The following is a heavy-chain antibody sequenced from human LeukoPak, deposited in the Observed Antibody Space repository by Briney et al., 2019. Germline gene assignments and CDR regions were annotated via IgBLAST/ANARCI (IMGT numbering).Heavy chain of an antibody. CDR1: GFTFDDYA. Sequence: GGSLRLSCAASGFTFDDYAMHWVRQAPGEGLEWVSGITWNSGILGYADSVKGRFTISRDNAKNSLYLQMNSLRAEDTAVYYCAELGITMIGGVWGKGTTVTISS. CDR2: ITWNSGIL. J-gene: IGHJ6*04. D-gene: IGHD3-10*02. CDR3: AELGITMIGGV. V-gene: IGHV3-9*01.